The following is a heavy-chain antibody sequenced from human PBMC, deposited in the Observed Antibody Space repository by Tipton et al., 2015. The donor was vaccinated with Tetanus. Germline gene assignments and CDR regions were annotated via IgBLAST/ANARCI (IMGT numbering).Heavy chain of an antibody. CDR1: GGSIRGGTFY. V-gene: IGHV4-39*01. J-gene: IGHJ4*02. CDR3: ARHQSGYFTPFDY. Sequence: TLSLTCTVSGGSIRGGTFYWGWIRQPPGKGLEWIGSIYESGDTYYMPSLKSRVTISGDTSKDQFSLNLNSMAAADTGAYYCARHQSGYFTPFDYWGQGNLVTVSS. D-gene: IGHD3-3*01. CDR2: IYESGDT.